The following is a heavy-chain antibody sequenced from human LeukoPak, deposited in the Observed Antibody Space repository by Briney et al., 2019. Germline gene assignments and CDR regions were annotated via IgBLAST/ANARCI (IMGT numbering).Heavy chain of an antibody. Sequence: GGSLRLSCAASGFTFSSYALSWVRQAPGKGLEWVSAISGSGGSTYYADSVKGRFTISRDNSKNTLYLQMNSLRAEDTAVYYCAKFLPTHIVVANYYFDYWGQGTLVTVSS. D-gene: IGHD2-21*01. V-gene: IGHV3-23*01. CDR2: ISGSGGST. CDR1: GFTFSSYA. J-gene: IGHJ4*02. CDR3: AKFLPTHIVVANYYFDY.